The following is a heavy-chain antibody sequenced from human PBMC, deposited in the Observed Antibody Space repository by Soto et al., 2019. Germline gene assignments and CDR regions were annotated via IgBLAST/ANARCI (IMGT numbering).Heavy chain of an antibody. CDR1: GGSISSSNW. CDR3: ARDQRKDSSSWYYYYYYYGMDV. D-gene: IGHD6-13*01. CDR2: IYHSGST. Sequence: SETLSLTCAVSGGSISSSNWLSWFLQPPWKGLEWIGEIYHSGSTNYNPSLKSRVTISVDKSKNQFSLKLSSVTAADTAVYYCARDQRKDSSSWYYYYYYYGMDVWGQGTTVTVSS. J-gene: IGHJ6*02. V-gene: IGHV4-4*02.